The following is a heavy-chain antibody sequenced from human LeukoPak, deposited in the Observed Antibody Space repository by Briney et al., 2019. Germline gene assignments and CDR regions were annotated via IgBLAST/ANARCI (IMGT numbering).Heavy chain of an antibody. CDR3: AKDGPTVVSPHDY. D-gene: IGHD4-23*01. J-gene: IGHJ4*02. V-gene: IGHV3-23*01. Sequence: GGSLRLSRAASGFTFSTYAMSWVRQAPRKGLEWVSTIGGSGISTYYADSVKGRFTISRDTSKNTLFLQMDSLRAEDTAVYYCAKDGPTVVSPHDYWGQGTLVTVSS. CDR2: IGGSGIST. CDR1: GFTFSTYA.